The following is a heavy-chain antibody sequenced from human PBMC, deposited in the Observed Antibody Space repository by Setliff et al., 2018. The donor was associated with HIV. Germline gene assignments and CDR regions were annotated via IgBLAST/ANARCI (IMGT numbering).Heavy chain of an antibody. J-gene: IGHJ5*02. Sequence: ASVKVSCKASGYTFLNYGISWVRQTPGRGLEWMAWINVGNGNTKTARKFQGRVALTTDTSTSTAHMELRNLRSDDTAVYYCARDSGMAAVGTWRRLGPWGQGTLVTVSS. CDR3: ARDSGMAAVGTWRRLGP. D-gene: IGHD6-13*01. V-gene: IGHV1-18*01. CDR2: INVGNGNT. CDR1: GYTFLNYG.